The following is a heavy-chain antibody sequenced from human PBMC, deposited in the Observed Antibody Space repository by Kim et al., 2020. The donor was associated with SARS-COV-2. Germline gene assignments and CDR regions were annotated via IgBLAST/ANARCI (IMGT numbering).Heavy chain of an antibody. CDR2: IGSSSSYI. V-gene: IGHV3-21*01. CDR1: GFTFSTYS. CDR3: ARGSGLMNYGMDV. Sequence: GGSLRLSCAASGFTFSTYSMNWVRQAPGKGLEWVSSIGSSSSYIYYADSVKGRFTISRDNAKNSLYLQMNSLRGEDTAVYYCARGSGLMNYGMDVCGQGT. J-gene: IGHJ6*02. D-gene: IGHD5-12*01.